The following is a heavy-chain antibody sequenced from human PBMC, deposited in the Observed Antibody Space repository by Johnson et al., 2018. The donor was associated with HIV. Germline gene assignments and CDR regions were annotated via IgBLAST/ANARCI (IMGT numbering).Heavy chain of an antibody. CDR1: GFTFSSYA. CDR2: ILPDGSNK. J-gene: IGHJ3*02. Sequence: QVQLVESGGGVVQPGRSLRLSCAASGFTFSSYAMHWVRQAPGKGLAWVSIILPDGSNKYYADSVKGRFNISRDNSKNTLYLQMNSIRAEDTVVYYCARDLLIAYCGGDCWDAFDIWGQGTMVTVSS. D-gene: IGHD2-21*02. CDR3: ARDLLIAYCGGDCWDAFDI. V-gene: IGHV3-30*04.